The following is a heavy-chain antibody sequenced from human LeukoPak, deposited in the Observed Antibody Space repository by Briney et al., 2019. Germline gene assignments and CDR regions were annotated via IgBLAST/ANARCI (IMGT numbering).Heavy chain of an antibody. V-gene: IGHV3-30*18. Sequence: GGSLRLSCAASGFTFSTYGMHWVRQAPGKGLEWVALISYDGSNKYYADSVKGRFAISRDNSKNTLYLQMNSLRAEDTAVYYCAKDRGEWIYSYGHRDFDYWGQGTLVTVSS. CDR2: ISYDGSNK. J-gene: IGHJ4*02. CDR1: GFTFSTYG. D-gene: IGHD5-18*01. CDR3: AKDRGEWIYSYGHRDFDY.